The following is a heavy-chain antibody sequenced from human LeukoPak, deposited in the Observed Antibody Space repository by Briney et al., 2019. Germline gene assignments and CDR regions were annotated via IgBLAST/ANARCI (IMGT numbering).Heavy chain of an antibody. CDR3: ARPGGITMVRGPHRRAFDI. J-gene: IGHJ3*02. V-gene: IGHV1-2*06. D-gene: IGHD3-10*01. CDR2: INPNSGGT. Sequence: ASVKVSCKASGYTFTGYYMHWVRQAPGQGLEWMGRINPNSGGTNYAQKFQGRVTMTRDTSISTAYMELSRLRSDDTAVYYCARPGGITMVRGPHRRAFDIWGQGTMVTVSS. CDR1: GYTFTGYY.